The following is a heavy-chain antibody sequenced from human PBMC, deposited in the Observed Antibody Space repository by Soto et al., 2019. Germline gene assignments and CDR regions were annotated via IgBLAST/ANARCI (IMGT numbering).Heavy chain of an antibody. CDR2: IRSKAYGGTT. Sequence: PGGSLRLSCTASGFTFGDYAMSWFRQAPGKGLEWVGFIRSKAYGGTTEYAASVKGRFTISRDDSKSIAYLQMNSLKTEDTAVYYCTRVGYYDSSGYYYAYWGQGTLVTVS. CDR1: GFTFGDYA. D-gene: IGHD3-22*01. V-gene: IGHV3-49*03. J-gene: IGHJ4*02. CDR3: TRVGYYDSSGYYYAY.